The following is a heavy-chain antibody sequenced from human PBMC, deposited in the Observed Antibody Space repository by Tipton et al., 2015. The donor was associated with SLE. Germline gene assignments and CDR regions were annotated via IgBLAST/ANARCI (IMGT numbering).Heavy chain of an antibody. CDR2: IKQDGSEK. J-gene: IGHJ4*02. CDR3: ARDSPVYCGSTSCYMGD. D-gene: IGHD2-2*02. V-gene: IGHV3-7*01. CDR1: GFIFSSYW. Sequence: SLRLSCAASGFIFSSYWMSWVRQAPGKGLEWVANIKQDGSEKYYVDSVKGRFTISRDNAKNSLYLQMNSLRVEDTAVYYCARDSPVYCGSTSCYMGDWGQGTLVTVSS.